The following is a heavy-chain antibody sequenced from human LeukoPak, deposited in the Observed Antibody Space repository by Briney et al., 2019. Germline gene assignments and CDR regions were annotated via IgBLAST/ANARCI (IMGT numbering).Heavy chain of an antibody. D-gene: IGHD3-22*01. CDR1: GFTFSSYA. Sequence: PGGSLRLSCAASGFTFSSYAMSWVRQAPGKGLEWVSAISGSGGSTYCADSVKGRFTISRDNSKNTLYLQMNSLRAEDTAVYYCAKTGGYSGYDPRITMIVGGGLDVWGQGTTVTVSS. CDR3: AKTGGYSGYDPRITMIVGGGLDV. V-gene: IGHV3-23*01. CDR2: ISGSGGST. J-gene: IGHJ6*02.